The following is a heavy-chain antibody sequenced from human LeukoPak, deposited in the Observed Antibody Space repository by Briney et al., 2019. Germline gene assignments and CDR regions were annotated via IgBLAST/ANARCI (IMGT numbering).Heavy chain of an antibody. V-gene: IGHV4-30-2*01. D-gene: IGHD1-26*01. CDR3: AREGGPSGAFDI. CDR1: GGSISSGGYS. CDR2: IYHSGST. J-gene: IGHJ3*02. Sequence: SETLSLTCAVSGGSISSGGYSWSWIRQPPGKGLEWIGYIYHSGSTYYNPSLKSRVTISVDRSKNQFSLKLSSVTAADTAVYYCAREGGPSGAFDIWGQGTMVTVSS.